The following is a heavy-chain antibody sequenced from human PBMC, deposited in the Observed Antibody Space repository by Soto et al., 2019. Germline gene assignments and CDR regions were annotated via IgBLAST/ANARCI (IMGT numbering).Heavy chain of an antibody. Sequence: PGGSXRLSCAASGFTFNDHFMDWVRQAPGKGLEWLGRSKNKLTSYTAASVEGRFTVSRGDSGTLGYLQMTGLKSEDTAVYFCASPHRTSSTWSYYWGRGTLVTVSS. V-gene: IGHV3-72*01. CDR1: GFTFNDHF. CDR3: ASPHRTSSTWSYY. D-gene: IGHD6-13*01. J-gene: IGHJ4*02. CDR2: SKNKLTSYT.